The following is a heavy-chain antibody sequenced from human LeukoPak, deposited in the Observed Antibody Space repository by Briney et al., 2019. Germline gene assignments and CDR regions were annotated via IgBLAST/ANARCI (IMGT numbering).Heavy chain of an antibody. V-gene: IGHV1-2*02. CDR1: GYTFTGYY. J-gene: IGHJ3*02. D-gene: IGHD3-22*01. Sequence: ASVKVSYKASGYTFTGYYMHWVRQAPGQGLEWMGWINPNSGGTNYAQKFQGRVTMTRDTSISTVYMELSRLRSDDTAVYYCARDGTYYYDSSDYYPMDDAFDIWGQGTMVTVSS. CDR3: ARDGTYYYDSSDYYPMDDAFDI. CDR2: INPNSGGT.